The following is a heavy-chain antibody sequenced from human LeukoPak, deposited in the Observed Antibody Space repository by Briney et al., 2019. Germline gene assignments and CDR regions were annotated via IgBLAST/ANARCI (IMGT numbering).Heavy chain of an antibody. V-gene: IGHV3-21*01. D-gene: IGHD3-22*01. CDR3: ARDLDRITMIVEAGGDYFDY. CDR2: ISSSSSYI. J-gene: IGHJ4*02. Sequence: GGSLRLSCAASGFTVSSNYMSWVRQAPGKGLEWVSSISSSSSYIYYADSVKGRFTISRDNAKNSLYLQMNSLRAEDTAVYYCARDLDRITMIVEAGGDYFDYWGQGTLVTVSS. CDR1: GFTVSSNY.